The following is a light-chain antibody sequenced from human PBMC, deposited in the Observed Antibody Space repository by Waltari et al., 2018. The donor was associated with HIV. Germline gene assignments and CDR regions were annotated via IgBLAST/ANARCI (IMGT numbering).Light chain of an antibody. J-gene: IGLJ2*01. V-gene: IGLV1-47*02. CDR2: SNK. CDR1: SSNIGSFY. Sequence: QSVLTQPPSASGTPGQRVTISCSGSSSNIGSFYVYWYQQLPGSAPKLLIYSNKQRPSGVPDRFSGSKSGTSASLAISGLRSEDEADYYCAAWTDSLRGVVFGGGTKLSVL. CDR3: AAWTDSLRGVV.